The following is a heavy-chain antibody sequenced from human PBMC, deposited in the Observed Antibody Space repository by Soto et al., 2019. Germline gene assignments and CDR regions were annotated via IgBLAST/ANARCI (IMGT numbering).Heavy chain of an antibody. J-gene: IGHJ5*02. Sequence: SETLSLTCTVSGGSISSSSYYWGWIRQPPGKGLEWIGSIYYSGSTYYNPSLKSRVTISVDTSKNQFSLKLSSVTAADTAVYYCARLVVGWFDPWGQGTLVTVS. V-gene: IGHV4-39*01. CDR2: IYYSGST. CDR3: ARLVVGWFDP. CDR1: GGSISSSSYY. D-gene: IGHD2-15*01.